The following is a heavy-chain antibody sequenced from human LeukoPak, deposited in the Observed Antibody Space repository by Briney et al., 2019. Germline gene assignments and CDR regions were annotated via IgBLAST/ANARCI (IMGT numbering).Heavy chain of an antibody. CDR3: ARDPYNGAYSEGYYYYYMDV. CDR1: GFTLSSYE. Sequence: GGSLRLSCTASGFTLSSYEMSWIRQAPGKGLEWVSSIDYSGGSTHYADSVMGRFTISRDNSKNTLYLQMNSLRVEDTAIYYCARDPYNGAYSEGYYYYYMDVWAREPWSPSP. D-gene: IGHD1-1*01. J-gene: IGHJ6*03. V-gene: IGHV3-23*01. CDR2: IDYSGGST.